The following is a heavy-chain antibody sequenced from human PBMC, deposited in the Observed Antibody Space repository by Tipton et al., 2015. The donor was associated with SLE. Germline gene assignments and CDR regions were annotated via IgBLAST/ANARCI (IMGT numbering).Heavy chain of an antibody. D-gene: IGHD5-18*01. J-gene: IGHJ4*02. Sequence: TLSLTCTVSGGSISSSSHYWGWIRQPPGKGLEWIGSIYYSGSTYYNPSLKSRVTISVDTSKNQFSLKLSSVTAADTAVYYCARQEGYSYGDFDYWGQGTLVTVSS. CDR1: GGSISSSSHY. CDR2: IYYSGST. V-gene: IGHV4-39*01. CDR3: ARQEGYSYGDFDY.